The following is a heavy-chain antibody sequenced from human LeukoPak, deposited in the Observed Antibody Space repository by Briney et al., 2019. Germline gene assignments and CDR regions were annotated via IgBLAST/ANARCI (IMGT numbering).Heavy chain of an antibody. V-gene: IGHV3-23*01. CDR1: GFTLSSYA. D-gene: IGHD3-10*01. Sequence: GGSLTLSCAASGFTLSSYAMSWVRQAPGKGLEWVSAISGSGGSTFYADSVKGRFTISRDNSKNTLYLQMNSLRAEDTAVYYCAKATWFGESTETPIGYWGQGTLVTVSS. CDR2: ISGSGGST. J-gene: IGHJ4*02. CDR3: AKATWFGESTETPIGY.